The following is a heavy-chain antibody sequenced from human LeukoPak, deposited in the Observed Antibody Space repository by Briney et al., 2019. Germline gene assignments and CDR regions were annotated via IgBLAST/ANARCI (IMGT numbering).Heavy chain of an antibody. J-gene: IGHJ4*02. V-gene: IGHV4-61*01. D-gene: IGHD3-9*01. CDR1: GYSISSGYY. CDR3: AASTIYYFDY. CDR2: IYYSGST. Sequence: PSETLSLTCTVSGYSISSGYYWGWIRQPPGKGLEWIGYIYYSGSTNYNPSLKSRVTISVDTSKNQFSLKLSSVTAADTAVYYCAASTIYYFDYWGQGTLVTVSS.